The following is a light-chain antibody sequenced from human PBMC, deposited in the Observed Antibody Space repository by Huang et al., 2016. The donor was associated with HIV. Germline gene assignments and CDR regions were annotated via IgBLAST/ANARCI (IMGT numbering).Light chain of an antibody. CDR1: QSVSSW. J-gene: IGKJ1*01. V-gene: IGKV1-5*03. CDR2: KAS. Sequence: DIQMSQSPSTLSASVGDRVTIPCRASQSVSSWLAWYQHKPGKAPKLLIYKASTLESGVPSRFSGSGAGTEFTLTISSLEPDDFASYYCQQYNTYSTFGQGTKVEIK. CDR3: QQYNTYST.